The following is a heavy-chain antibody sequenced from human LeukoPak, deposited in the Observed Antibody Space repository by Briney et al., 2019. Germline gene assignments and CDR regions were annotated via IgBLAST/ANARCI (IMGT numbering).Heavy chain of an antibody. CDR1: GFTFSSYW. J-gene: IGHJ4*02. CDR3: ALGDNFDY. Sequence: GGSLRLSCAVAGFTFSSYWMSRVRQAPGKGLEWVANIKQDGSEKCYVDSVKGRFTISRDNAKNSLYLQMNSLRAEDTAVYYCALGDNFDYWGQGTLVTVSS. D-gene: IGHD2-21*02. V-gene: IGHV3-7*01. CDR2: IKQDGSEK.